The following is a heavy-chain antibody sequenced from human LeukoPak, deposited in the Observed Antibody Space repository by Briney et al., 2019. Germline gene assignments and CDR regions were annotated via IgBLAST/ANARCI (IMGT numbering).Heavy chain of an antibody. J-gene: IGHJ4*02. V-gene: IGHV1-2*02. D-gene: IGHD5-24*01. CDR3: AREMATTPFAFDY. CDR2: INPNSGGT. CDR1: GYTFTGYY. Sequence: ASVKVSCKASGYTFTGYYMHWVRQPPGQGLAWMGWINPNSGGTNYAQKFQGRVTMTRDTSISTAYMVLSRLRSDDTAVYYCAREMATTPFAFDYWGQGTLVTVSS.